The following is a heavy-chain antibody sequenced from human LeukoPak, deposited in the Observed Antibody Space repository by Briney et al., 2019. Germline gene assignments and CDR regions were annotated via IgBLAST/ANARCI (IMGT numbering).Heavy chain of an antibody. J-gene: IGHJ6*03. Sequence: SSETLSLTCTVSGGSISSSSYYWGWIRQPPGKGLEWIGSIYYSGSTYYNPSLKSRVTLSVDTSKNQFSLKLSSVTAADTAVYYCARRLVVVIAYMDVWGKGTTVTVSS. CDR2: IYYSGST. D-gene: IGHD2-21*01. CDR3: ARRLVVVIAYMDV. CDR1: GGSISSSSYY. V-gene: IGHV4-39*01.